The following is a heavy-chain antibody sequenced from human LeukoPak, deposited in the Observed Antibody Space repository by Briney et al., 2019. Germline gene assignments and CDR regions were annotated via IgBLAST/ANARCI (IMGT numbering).Heavy chain of an antibody. CDR3: AKGGATIFDY. Sequence: GVSLTLTCAASGFTFSSYDMSWVRQAPGKGLEWVSAISGSGGSTYYAASVKGRFTISRDNFKNTLYLQMNSLRAEDTAVYYCAKGGATIFDYWGQGTLVTVSS. J-gene: IGHJ4*02. D-gene: IGHD1-26*01. V-gene: IGHV3-23*01. CDR1: GFTFSSYD. CDR2: ISGSGGST.